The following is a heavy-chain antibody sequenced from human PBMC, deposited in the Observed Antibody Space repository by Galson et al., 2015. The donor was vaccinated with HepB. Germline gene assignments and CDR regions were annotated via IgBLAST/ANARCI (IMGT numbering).Heavy chain of an antibody. J-gene: IGHJ4*02. Sequence: SLRLSCAASGFTFSNHAMNWVRQAPGKGLEWVSAISAGGGSPYYADSVKGRFTIPRDNSKNTVYLQMNSLRVEDTAVYYCARDFFGFDNWGQGTLVTVSS. V-gene: IGHV3-23*01. CDR1: GFTFSNHA. CDR3: ARDFFGFDN. D-gene: IGHD3-3*01. CDR2: ISAGGGSP.